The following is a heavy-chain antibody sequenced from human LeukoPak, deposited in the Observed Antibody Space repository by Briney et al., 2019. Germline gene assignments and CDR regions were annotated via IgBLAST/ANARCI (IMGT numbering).Heavy chain of an antibody. D-gene: IGHD4-17*01. V-gene: IGHV3-23*01. Sequence: PGGSLRLSCAASGFTFSSYAMSWVRQAPGKGLEWVSAISGSGGSTYYADPVKGRFTISRDNSKNTLYLQMNSLRAADTAVYYCARGSEDYVARTRFDYWGQGTLVTVSS. J-gene: IGHJ4*02. CDR1: GFTFSSYA. CDR3: ARGSEDYVARTRFDY. CDR2: ISGSGGST.